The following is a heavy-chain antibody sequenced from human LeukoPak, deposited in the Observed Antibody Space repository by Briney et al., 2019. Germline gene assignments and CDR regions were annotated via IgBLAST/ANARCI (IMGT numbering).Heavy chain of an antibody. J-gene: IGHJ4*02. CDR1: GFAVSSNY. D-gene: IGHD3-10*01. CDR3: AISYGSTGFDY. Sequence: PGGSLRLSCAASGFAVSSNYMSWVRQAPGKGLEWVSVIYSGGSTYYAESVKGRFTISRDNSKNTLYLQMNSLRAEDTAVYYCAISYGSTGFDYWGQGTLVTVSS. V-gene: IGHV3-66*01. CDR2: IYSGGST.